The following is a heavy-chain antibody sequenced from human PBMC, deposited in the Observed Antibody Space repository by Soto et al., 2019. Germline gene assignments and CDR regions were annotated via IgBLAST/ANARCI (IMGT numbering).Heavy chain of an antibody. CDR3: ARVAPEYSSTPRRFDF. D-gene: IGHD6-13*01. CDR1: GFAFGIYA. J-gene: IGHJ4*02. Sequence: GGSLRLSCAASGFAFGIYAISWVRPAPGKGLEWVSSISGSGGSIYYAHSVKGRFTISRDKTKNTLDLQMNSLRAEDTAVYHCARVAPEYSSTPRRFDFWGQGTLVTVSS. V-gene: IGHV3-23*01. CDR2: ISGSGGSI.